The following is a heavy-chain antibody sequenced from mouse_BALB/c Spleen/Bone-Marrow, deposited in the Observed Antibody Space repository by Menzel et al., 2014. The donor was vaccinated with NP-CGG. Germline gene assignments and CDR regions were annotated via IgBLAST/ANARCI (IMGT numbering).Heavy chain of an antibody. CDR1: GFNFTDFY. Sequence: EVKVVESGGGLKQPGGSLRLSCTTSGFNFTDFYMSWVRQPPGKALEWLGFIRNKAYGYTTEYSGSVKGRFSISRDNSQSILYLQMNTLRAEDSASYHCARNIEVYYVMDYWGQGTSVTVSS. J-gene: IGHJ4*01. CDR2: IRNKAYGYTT. CDR3: ARNIEVYYVMDY. V-gene: IGHV7-3*02.